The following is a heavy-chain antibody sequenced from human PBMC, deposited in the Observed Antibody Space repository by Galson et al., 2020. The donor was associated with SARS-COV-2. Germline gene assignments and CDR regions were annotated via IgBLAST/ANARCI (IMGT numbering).Heavy chain of an antibody. CDR3: TRRLGGYMNQFDY. V-gene: IGHV4-59*01. D-gene: IGHD1-1*01. CDR1: GGSISTYY. CDR2: IYDTGRT. J-gene: IGHJ4*02. Sequence: SETLSLTCTVSGGSISTYYWSWIRQPPGKGLEWIGYIYDTGRTNYNPSLKSRVTISVDTSKNQFSLKLNSVTAADTAVYYCTRRLGGYMNQFDYWGQGTQVTVSS.